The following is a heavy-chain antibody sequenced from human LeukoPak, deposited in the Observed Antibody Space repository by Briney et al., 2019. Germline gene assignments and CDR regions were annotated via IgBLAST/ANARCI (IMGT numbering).Heavy chain of an antibody. CDR2: IYRSGNT. CDR3: AKVQYSSGLFDP. D-gene: IGHD4-11*01. CDR1: GGSITTSNW. Sequence: PSGTLSLTCAVAGGSITTSNWWTWVRQSPGKGLEWIGEIYRSGNTNYNPSLESRVTISIDNSKNQFSLNLSSVTAADTAVYYCAKVQYSSGLFDPWGQGTLVIVSS. V-gene: IGHV4-4*02. J-gene: IGHJ5*02.